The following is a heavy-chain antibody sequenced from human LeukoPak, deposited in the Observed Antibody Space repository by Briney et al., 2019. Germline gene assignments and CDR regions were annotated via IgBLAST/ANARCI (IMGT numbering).Heavy chain of an antibody. J-gene: IGHJ3*02. V-gene: IGHV3-7*01. CDR3: ARDNGYDI. CDR2: IKQDGSDQ. Sequence: GGSLRLSCAASRFTFSSYWISWVRQAPGKGLEWVANIKQDGSDQNYVDSVKGRFTISRDNAKNSLYLQMNSLRAEDTAVYHCARDNGYDIWGQGTMVTVSS. CDR1: RFTFSSYW. D-gene: IGHD2-8*01.